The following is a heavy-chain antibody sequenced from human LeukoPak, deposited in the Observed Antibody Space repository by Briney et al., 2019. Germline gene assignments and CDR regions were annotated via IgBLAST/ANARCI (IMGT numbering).Heavy chain of an antibody. V-gene: IGHV3-21*01. Sequence: GGSLRLSCAASGFTFSSYSMNWVRQAPGKGLEWVSSISSSSSYIYYADSVKGRFTISGDNAKNSLYLQMNSLRAEDTAVYYCARGYYDSSGYYGDAFDIWGQGTMVTVSS. CDR2: ISSSSSYI. J-gene: IGHJ3*02. CDR3: ARGYYDSSGYYGDAFDI. D-gene: IGHD3-22*01. CDR1: GFTFSSYS.